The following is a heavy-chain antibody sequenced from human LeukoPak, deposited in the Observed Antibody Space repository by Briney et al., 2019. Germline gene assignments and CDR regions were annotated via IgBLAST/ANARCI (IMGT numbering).Heavy chain of an antibody. CDR1: GFTVSRNY. D-gene: IGHD2-21*02. V-gene: IGHV3-30*02. Sequence: GGSLRLSCAASGFTVSRNYMSWVRQAPGKGLEWVAFIRYDGSNKYYADSVKGRFTISRDNSKNTLYLQMNSLRAEDTAVYYCAKDHRAYCGGDCVDFDYWGQGTLVTVSS. CDR3: AKDHRAYCGGDCVDFDY. CDR2: IRYDGSNK. J-gene: IGHJ4*02.